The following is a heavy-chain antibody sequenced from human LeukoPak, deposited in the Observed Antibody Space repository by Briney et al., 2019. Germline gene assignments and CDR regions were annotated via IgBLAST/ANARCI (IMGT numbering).Heavy chain of an antibody. CDR3: ARVYETNGYLY. V-gene: IGHV3-30*04. D-gene: IGHD3-22*01. J-gene: IGHJ4*02. CDR2: ISYDGTDK. CDR1: GFTFTTFP. Sequence: GGSLRLSCAASGFTFTTFPMHWVRQPPGKGLEWVAVISYDGTDKYYADSVKGRFTISRDNSKSTLYLQMDSLRVEDTAVYYCARVYETNGYLYWGQGSLVTVSS.